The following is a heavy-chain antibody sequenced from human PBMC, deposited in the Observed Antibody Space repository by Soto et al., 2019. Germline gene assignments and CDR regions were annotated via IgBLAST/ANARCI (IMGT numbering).Heavy chain of an antibody. D-gene: IGHD4-17*01. CDR1: GFTFSNYA. J-gene: IGHJ3*01. CDR2: ISASGGRT. CDR3: GKAPNGDYVGGFEF. Sequence: EVQLLESGGGLVQPGGSLRLSCAASGFTFSNYAMSWVRQAPGKGLEWVSGISASGGRTYYAESVKGRFTVSRDSSKNTLSLQMNSLRAEDTDVYYCGKAPNGDYVGGFEFWGQGTMVTVSS. V-gene: IGHV3-23*01.